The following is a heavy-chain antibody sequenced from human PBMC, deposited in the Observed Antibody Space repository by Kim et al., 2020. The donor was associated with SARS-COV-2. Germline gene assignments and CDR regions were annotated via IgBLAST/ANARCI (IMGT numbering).Heavy chain of an antibody. CDR1: GGSISTRTYS. V-gene: IGHV4-39*01. CDR2: INYRGTT. Sequence: SETLSLTCSVSGGSISTRTYSWGWIRQPPGKGLEWIGNINYRGTTYYNLSLKSRVAMSVDTSKNQFSLKLNSVTAADTAIYYCPGLSVVASSDDSWGQGT. CDR3: PGLSVVASSDDS. J-gene: IGHJ4*02. D-gene: IGHD2-15*01.